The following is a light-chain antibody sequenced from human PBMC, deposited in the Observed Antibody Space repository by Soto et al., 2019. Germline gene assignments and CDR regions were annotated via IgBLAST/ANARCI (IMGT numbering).Light chain of an antibody. Sequence: EIVLTQSPGTLSLSPGERGILACRASQSVSNNYLAWYQQKPGQAPRLLIYGAYTRVTGIPDRFSGSGSGTNFTLTIRRLEPEDLAMYYCHQYGSSPLTYGPGTTVDI. CDR2: GAY. CDR3: HQYGSSPLT. CDR1: QSVSNNY. V-gene: IGKV3-20*01. J-gene: IGKJ3*01.